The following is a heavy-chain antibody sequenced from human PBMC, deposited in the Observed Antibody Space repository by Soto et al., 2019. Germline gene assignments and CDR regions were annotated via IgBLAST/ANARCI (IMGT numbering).Heavy chain of an antibody. J-gene: IGHJ4*02. V-gene: IGHV3-23*01. Sequence: EVQLLESGGGLVQPGGSLRLSCAASGYTFRTYTMSWVRQAPGKGLEWVSAIIGSSGTTYYADSVKGRFTISRDTSKKTLYLQMNSLRAEDTAIYYCAKDARPDGYWDFDSWGQGTLVTVSS. D-gene: IGHD5-12*01. CDR1: GYTFRTYT. CDR2: IIGSSGTT. CDR3: AKDARPDGYWDFDS.